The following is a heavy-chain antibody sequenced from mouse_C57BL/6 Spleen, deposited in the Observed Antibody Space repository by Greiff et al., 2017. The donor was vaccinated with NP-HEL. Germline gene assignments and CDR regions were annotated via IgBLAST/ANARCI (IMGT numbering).Heavy chain of an antibody. D-gene: IGHD1-1*01. V-gene: IGHV3-6*01. J-gene: IGHJ1*03. CDR3: ARGELHWYFDV. CDR2: ISYDGSN. Sequence: DVQLQESGPGLVKPSQSLSLTCSVTGYSITSGYYWNWIRQFPGNKLEWMGYISYDGSNNYNPSLKNRISITSDKSKNQFFLKLNSVTTEDTATYYCARGELHWYFDVWGTGTTVTVSS. CDR1: GYSITSGYY.